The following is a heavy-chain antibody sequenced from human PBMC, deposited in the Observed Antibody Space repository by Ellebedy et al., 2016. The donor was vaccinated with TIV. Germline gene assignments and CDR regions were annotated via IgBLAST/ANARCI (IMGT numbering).Heavy chain of an antibody. Sequence: PGGSLRLSCTASGFTFSSYSMNWVRQAPGKGLEWVSSISSSSSYIYYADSVKGRFTISRDNAKNSRYLKMNSRRAEDTAVYYCARDRRAGLWFGESYGMDVWGQGTTVTVSS. CDR1: GFTFSSYS. V-gene: IGHV3-21*01. D-gene: IGHD3-10*01. CDR3: ARDRRAGLWFGESYGMDV. J-gene: IGHJ6*02. CDR2: ISSSSSYI.